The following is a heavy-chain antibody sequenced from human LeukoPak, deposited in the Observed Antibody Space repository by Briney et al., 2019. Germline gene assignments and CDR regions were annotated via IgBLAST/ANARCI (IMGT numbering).Heavy chain of an antibody. CDR2: ISAYNGHT. Sequence: GASVKVSCKASGYTFTSYYMHWVRQAPGQGLEWMGWISAYNGHTNYAQKFQGRVTMTTDTSTSTAYMDLRSLRSDDTAVYYCARGPSGYHNTGGQGTLVTVSS. D-gene: IGHD5-12*01. CDR1: GYTFTSYY. J-gene: IGHJ4*02. CDR3: ARGPSGYHNT. V-gene: IGHV1-18*04.